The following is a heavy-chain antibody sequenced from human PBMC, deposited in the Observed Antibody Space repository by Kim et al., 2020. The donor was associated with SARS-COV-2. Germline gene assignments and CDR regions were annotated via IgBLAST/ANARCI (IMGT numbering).Heavy chain of an antibody. V-gene: IGHV4-34*01. CDR3: ARVLGGSYRYFDY. CDR2: INHSGST. J-gene: IGHJ4*02. CDR1: GGSFSGYY. Sequence: SETLSLTCAVYGGSFSGYYWSWIRQPPGKGLEWIGEINHSGSTNYNPSLKSRVTISVDTSKNQFSLKLSSVTAADTAVYYCARVLGGSYRYFDYWGQGTLVTVSS. D-gene: IGHD1-26*01.